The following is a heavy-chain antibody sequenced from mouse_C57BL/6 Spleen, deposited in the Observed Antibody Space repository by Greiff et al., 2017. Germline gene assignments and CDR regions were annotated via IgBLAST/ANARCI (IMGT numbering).Heavy chain of an antibody. CDR3: ARSGGYDRLAY. CDR2: ISGGGGNT. Sequence: EVHLVESGGGLVKPGGSLKLSCAASGFTFSSYTMSWVRQTPEKRLEWVATISGGGGNTYYPDSVKGRFTISRDNAKNTLYLQMSSLRSEDTALYYCARSGGYDRLAYWGQGTLVTVSA. V-gene: IGHV5-9*01. CDR1: GFTFSSYT. D-gene: IGHD2-2*01. J-gene: IGHJ3*01.